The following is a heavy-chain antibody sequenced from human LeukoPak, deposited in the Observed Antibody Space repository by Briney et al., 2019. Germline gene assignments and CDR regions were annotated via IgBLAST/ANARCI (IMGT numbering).Heavy chain of an antibody. D-gene: IGHD4-17*01. Sequence: SETLSLTCTVSGGSISSYYWSWIRQPPGKGLEWIGYIYYSGSTNYNPSLKSRVTISVDTSKNQFSLKLSSVTAADTAVYYCASTVTTSSYYYYYYMDVWGKATTVTVSS. CDR3: ASTVTTSSYYYYYYMDV. V-gene: IGHV4-59*08. CDR1: GGSISSYY. J-gene: IGHJ6*03. CDR2: IYYSGST.